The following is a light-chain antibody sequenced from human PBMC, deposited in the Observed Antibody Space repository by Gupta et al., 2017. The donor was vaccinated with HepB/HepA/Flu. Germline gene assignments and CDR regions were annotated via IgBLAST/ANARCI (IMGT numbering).Light chain of an antibody. CDR2: EVN. CDR3: TSYAGSNIVV. V-gene: IGLV2-8*01. J-gene: IGLJ2*01. Sequence: QSALTPPPSASGSTGRSVTLSCNGTSSDVGGYEYVSWYQQDPGRAPKLMIYEVNKRPSGVPDRFSGSKSGNTASMTVSGLQAEDEADYYCTSYAGSNIVVFGGGTKLTVL. CDR1: SSDVGGYEY.